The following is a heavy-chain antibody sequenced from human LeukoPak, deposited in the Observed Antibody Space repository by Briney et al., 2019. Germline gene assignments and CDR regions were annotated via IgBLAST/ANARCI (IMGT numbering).Heavy chain of an antibody. J-gene: IGHJ5*02. CDR3: ARISTTVTTLGWFDP. CDR1: GGTFSSYA. V-gene: IGHV1-69*05. D-gene: IGHD4-17*01. CDR2: IIPIFGTA. Sequence: GASVKVSCKASGGTFSSYAISWVRQAPGQGLEWMGGIIPIFGTANYAQKFQGRVTITTDESTSTAYMELSSLRSEDTAVCYCARISTTVTTLGWFDPWGQGTLVTVSS.